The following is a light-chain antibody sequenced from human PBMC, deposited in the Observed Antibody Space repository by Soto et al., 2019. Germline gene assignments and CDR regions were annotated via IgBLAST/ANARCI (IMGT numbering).Light chain of an antibody. J-gene: IGKJ1*01. CDR3: QQYGSLWT. V-gene: IGKV3-20*01. Sequence: TQSPGTLSLSPGERATLSCRASQSVSSSYLAWYQQKPGQAPRLLIYGASSRATGIPDRFSGSGSGTDFTLTISRLEPEDFAVYYCQQYGSLWTFGQGTKVDIK. CDR1: QSVSSSY. CDR2: GAS.